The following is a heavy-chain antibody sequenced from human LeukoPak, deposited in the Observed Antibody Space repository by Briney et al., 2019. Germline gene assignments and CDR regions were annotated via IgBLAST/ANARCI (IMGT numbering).Heavy chain of an antibody. D-gene: IGHD5-18*01. CDR3: ARGEYSYGTGYFDY. CDR2: IYHSGST. Sequence: SETPSLTCAVSGGSISSGGYSWSWIRQPPGKGLEWIGYIYHSGSTYYNPSLKSRVTISVDRSKNQFSLKLSSVTAADTAVYYCARGEYSYGTGYFDYWGQGTLVTVSS. J-gene: IGHJ4*02. V-gene: IGHV4-30-2*01. CDR1: GGSISSGGYS.